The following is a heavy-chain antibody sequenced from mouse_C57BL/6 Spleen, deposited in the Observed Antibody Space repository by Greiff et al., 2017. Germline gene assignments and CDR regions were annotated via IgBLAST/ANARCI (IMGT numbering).Heavy chain of an antibody. D-gene: IGHD1-1*01. CDR3: ARKDYYYGSTPFDY. J-gene: IGHJ2*01. Sequence: QVQLQQPGAELVKPGASVTMSCKASGYTFTSYWITWVKQRPGQGLEWIGDIYPGSGSTNYNEKFKSKATLTVDTSSSTAYMQLSSLTSEDSAVYYCARKDYYYGSTPFDYWGQGTTLTVSS. CDR1: GYTFTSYW. CDR2: IYPGSGST. V-gene: IGHV1-55*01.